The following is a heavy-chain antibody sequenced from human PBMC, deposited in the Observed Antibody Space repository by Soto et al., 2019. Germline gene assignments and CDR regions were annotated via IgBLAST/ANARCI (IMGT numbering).Heavy chain of an antibody. CDR2: IDIGGNT. J-gene: IGHJ4*02. D-gene: IGHD2-2*01. CDR1: GFTVTNNY. V-gene: IGHV3-66*01. Sequence: EVQVVESGGGLFQPGGSLRLSCAASGFTVTNNYMNWVRQAPGKGLEWVSIIDIGGNTYYADSMKGRFTISRDNSRNTLYLHMDSLRAEDTAVYYCARGRGSTGYLGREHYFDYWGQGTLVTVSP. CDR3: ARGRGSTGYLGREHYFDY.